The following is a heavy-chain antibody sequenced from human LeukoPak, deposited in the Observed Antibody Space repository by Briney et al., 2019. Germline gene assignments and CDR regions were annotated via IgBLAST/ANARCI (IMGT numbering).Heavy chain of an antibody. J-gene: IGHJ6*02. CDR2: IIPILGIA. V-gene: IGHV1-69*02. CDR1: GGTFSSYT. CDR3: ARGRYYDSNPMDV. Sequence: ASVKVSCKASGGTFSSYTISWVRQAPGQGLEWMGRIIPILGIANYAQKFQGRVTITADKSTSTAYMELSSLRSEDTAVYYCARGRYYDSNPMDVWGQGTTATVSS. D-gene: IGHD3-22*01.